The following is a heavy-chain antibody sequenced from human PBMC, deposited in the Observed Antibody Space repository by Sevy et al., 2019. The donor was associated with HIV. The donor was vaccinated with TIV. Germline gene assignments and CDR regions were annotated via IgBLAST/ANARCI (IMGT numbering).Heavy chain of an antibody. J-gene: IGHJ6*02. CDR1: GNIFNVKC. CDR2: INPKSGGT. Sequence: ASVKVSCKASGNIFNVKCIHWVRQAPGQGLEWMGWINPKSGGTNYAQKFQDRVTMTRDTSVSTVYMELSRLRSDDTAVYYCAKEFDCSSTSCNFFYYGIEVWGQGTTVTVSS. V-gene: IGHV1-2*02. CDR3: AKEFDCSSTSCNFFYYGIEV. D-gene: IGHD2-2*01.